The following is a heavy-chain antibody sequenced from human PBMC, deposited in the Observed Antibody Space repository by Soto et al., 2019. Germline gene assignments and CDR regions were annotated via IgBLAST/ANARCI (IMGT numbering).Heavy chain of an antibody. CDR2: IYPGDSDT. D-gene: IGHD6-19*01. J-gene: IGHJ4*02. Sequence: GESLKISCKGSGYSFTSYWIGWVRQMPGKGLEWMGIIYPGDSDTRYSPSFQGQVTISADKSISTAYLQWSSLKASDTAIYYCARLRHVSHSSGWYYFDYWGQGTLVTVSS. V-gene: IGHV5-51*01. CDR3: ARLRHVSHSSGWYYFDY. CDR1: GYSFTSYW.